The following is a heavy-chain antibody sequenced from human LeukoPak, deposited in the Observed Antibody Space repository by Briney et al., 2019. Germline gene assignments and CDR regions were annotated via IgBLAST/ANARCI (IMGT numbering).Heavy chain of an antibody. V-gene: IGHV3-21*01. J-gene: IGHJ5*02. CDR2: ISSSSSYI. Sequence: GGSLRLSCAASGFTFSSYSMNWVRQAPGKGLEWVSSISSSSSYIYYADSVKGRFTISRDSAKNSLYLQMNSLRAEDTAVYYCARVSAMVSVSWFDPWGQGTLVTVSS. CDR1: GFTFSSYS. D-gene: IGHD5-18*01. CDR3: ARVSAMVSVSWFDP.